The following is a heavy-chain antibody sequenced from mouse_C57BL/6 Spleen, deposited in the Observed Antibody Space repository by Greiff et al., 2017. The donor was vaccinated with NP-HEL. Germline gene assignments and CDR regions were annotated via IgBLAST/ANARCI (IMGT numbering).Heavy chain of an antibody. J-gene: IGHJ4*01. CDR2: IYPSDSET. Sequence: QVQLQQPGAELVRPGSSVKLSCKASGYTFPSSWMDWVKQRPGQGLEWIGNIYPSDSETHYNQKFKDKATLTVDNSSSTAYMQLSSLTSEDSAVYYCARRGGTGAMDYWGQGTSVTVSS. CDR3: ARRGGTGAMDY. D-gene: IGHD4-1*01. V-gene: IGHV1-61*01. CDR1: GYTFPSSW.